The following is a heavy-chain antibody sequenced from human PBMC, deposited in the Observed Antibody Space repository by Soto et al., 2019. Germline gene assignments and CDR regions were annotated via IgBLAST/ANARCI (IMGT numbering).Heavy chain of an antibody. Sequence: ASVKVSCKASGFTFTSSVVQWVRQARGQRLEWIGWIVVGSGNTKYAQKFQDRVTITRDTSASTAYMELSSLTSEDTAVYYCARDSSSTWYAFDYWGQGTLVTVSS. CDR1: GFTFTSSV. CDR3: ARDSSSTWYAFDY. J-gene: IGHJ4*02. V-gene: IGHV1-58*01. D-gene: IGHD6-13*01. CDR2: IVVGSGNT.